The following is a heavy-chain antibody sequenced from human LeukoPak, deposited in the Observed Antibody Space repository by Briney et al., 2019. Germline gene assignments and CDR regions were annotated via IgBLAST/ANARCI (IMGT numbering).Heavy chain of an antibody. D-gene: IGHD6-13*01. CDR1: GDSISSKNW. CDR3: ARDREYSKSWSFDY. J-gene: IGHJ4*02. Sequence: PSGTLSLTCAVSGDSISSKNWWNWVRQPPGKGLEWIGETYHGGNTNYNPSLKSRVTISVDKSKNQFSLILSSVTAADTAVYYCARDREYSKSWSFDYWGQGTLVTVSS. V-gene: IGHV4-4*02. CDR2: TYHGGNT.